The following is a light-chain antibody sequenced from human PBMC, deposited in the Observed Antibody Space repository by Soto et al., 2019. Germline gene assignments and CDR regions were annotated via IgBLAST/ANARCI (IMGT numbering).Light chain of an antibody. CDR3: SSYGGGNTVV. CDR2: EVS. Sequence: QLVLTQPPSASGSPGQSVTISCTGTSSDVGGYNYVSWYQQHPGKAPKLMIYEVSKRPSGVPDRFSGSKSGNTASLTVSGLQAEDEADYYCSSYGGGNTVVFGGGTKVTVL. CDR1: SSDVGGYNY. V-gene: IGLV2-8*01. J-gene: IGLJ2*01.